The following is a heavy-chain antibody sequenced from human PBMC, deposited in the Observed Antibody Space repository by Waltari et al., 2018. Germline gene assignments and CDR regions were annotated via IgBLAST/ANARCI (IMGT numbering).Heavy chain of an antibody. CDR2: IYYGGST. V-gene: IGHV4-39*07. Sequence: QLQLQESGPGLVKPSETLSLTCTVSGESISSSTYYWGWIRQPPGKGLEWIGSIYYGGSTHYNPSLKSRVTISIDTSKNQFSLKVISVTAADTAVYYCAREIGRRSGYQHWGQGILVTVSS. CDR1: GESISSSTYY. CDR3: AREIGRRSGYQH. D-gene: IGHD3-3*01. J-gene: IGHJ1*01.